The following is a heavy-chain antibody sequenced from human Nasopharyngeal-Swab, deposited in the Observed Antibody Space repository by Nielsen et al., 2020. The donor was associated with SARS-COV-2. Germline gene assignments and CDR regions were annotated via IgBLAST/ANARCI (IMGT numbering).Heavy chain of an antibody. CDR2: ISSSGSTI. J-gene: IGHJ4*02. CDR3: ARRGGYGTPVDY. V-gene: IGHV3-11*04. CDR1: GFTFSDYY. Sequence: GESLKISCAASGFTFSDYYMSWIRQAPGKGLEWVSYISSSGSTIYYADSVKGRFTISRDNAKNSLYLQMNSLRAEDTAVYHCARRGGYGTPVDYWGQGTLVTVSS. D-gene: IGHD5-18*01.